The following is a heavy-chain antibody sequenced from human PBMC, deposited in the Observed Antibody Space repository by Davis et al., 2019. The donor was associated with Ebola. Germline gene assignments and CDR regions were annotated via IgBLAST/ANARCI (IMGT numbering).Heavy chain of an antibody. V-gene: IGHV4-31*03. CDR3: TRAGYYCRDY. CDR1: ADSMRSAGYY. CDR2: ISNSGGS. J-gene: IGHJ4*02. Sequence: MPSETLSLTCTVSADSMRSAGYYWTWVRQLPGKGLEWIGYISNSGGSYYNPSLQSRVTISGDTSRNHFSLNLSSVTAADTAVYFCTRAGYYCRDYWGQGILVTVSS. D-gene: IGHD2/OR15-2a*01.